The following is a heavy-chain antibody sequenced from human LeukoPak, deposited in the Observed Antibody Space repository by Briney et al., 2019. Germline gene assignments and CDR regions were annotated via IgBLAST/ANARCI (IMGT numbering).Heavy chain of an antibody. CDR3: ARSRRITMVRGVILWFDP. Sequence: WASVKVSCKASGYTFTGYYMHWVRQAPGQGLEWMGWINPNSGGTNYAQKFQGRVTMTRDTSISTAYMELSRLRSDDTAVYYCARSRRITMVRGVILWFDPWGREPWSPSPQ. V-gene: IGHV1-2*02. CDR2: INPNSGGT. J-gene: IGHJ5*02. D-gene: IGHD3-10*01. CDR1: GYTFTGYY.